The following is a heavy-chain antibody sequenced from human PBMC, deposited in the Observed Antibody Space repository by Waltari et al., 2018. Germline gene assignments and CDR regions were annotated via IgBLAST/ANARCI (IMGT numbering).Heavy chain of an antibody. CDR3: ARGYYDSREQRNYFDP. J-gene: IGHJ5*02. V-gene: IGHV4-59*01. CDR2: IHYSGKT. CDR1: SGSISNSY. Sequence: QVQLQESGPGLVKPSETLSLTCSVSSGSISNSYWSWIRQSPGKALEWVGYIHYSGKTNYNPSLKSRITISIDKSKNQFSLKLSSVTAADTATYYCARGYYDSREQRNYFDPWGPGVLVTVSS. D-gene: IGHD3-22*01.